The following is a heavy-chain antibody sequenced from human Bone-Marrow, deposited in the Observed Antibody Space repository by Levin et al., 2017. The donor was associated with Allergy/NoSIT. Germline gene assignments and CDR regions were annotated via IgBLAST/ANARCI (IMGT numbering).Heavy chain of an antibody. CDR1: GASITGYY. J-gene: IGHJ6*03. D-gene: IGHD3-10*01. V-gene: IGHV4-59*01. Sequence: SETLSLTCTVSGASITGYYWSWIRQPPGKGLEWIGYIYYSGSTNYNPSLESRVTISVDMSKNQFSLKLSSVTAADTAVYFCGRSYAYGSGTYNYYMDVWGKGTTVTVSS. CDR2: IYYSGST. CDR3: GRSYAYGSGTYNYYMDV.